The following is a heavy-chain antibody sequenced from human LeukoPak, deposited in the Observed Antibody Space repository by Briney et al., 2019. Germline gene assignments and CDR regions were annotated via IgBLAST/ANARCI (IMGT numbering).Heavy chain of an antibody. CDR1: GGSISSYY. V-gene: IGHV4-4*07. D-gene: IGHD4-11*01. Sequence: SETLSLTCTVSGGSISSYYWRWIRQPAGKGLEWIGRIYTSGSTNYNPSLKSRVTMSVDTSKNQFSLKLSSVTAADTAVYYCARSLSHDYSNYYMDVWGKGTTVTVSS. CDR2: IYTSGST. CDR3: ARSLSHDYSNYYMDV. J-gene: IGHJ6*03.